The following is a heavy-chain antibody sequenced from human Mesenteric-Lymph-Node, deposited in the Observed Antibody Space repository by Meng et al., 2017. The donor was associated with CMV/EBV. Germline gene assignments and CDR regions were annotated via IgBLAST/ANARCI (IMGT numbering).Heavy chain of an antibody. CDR3: ASYYDFWSDNLYGMDV. CDR1: GFTFSTYS. V-gene: IGHV3-21*01. Sequence: GESLKISCAASGFTFSTYSMTWVRQAPGKGLEWVSSISSTTDYIYYADSVKGRFTISRDNAKNSLYLQMNSLRVEDTAMYYCASYYDFWSDNLYGMDVWGQGTTVTVSS. CDR2: ISSTTDYI. D-gene: IGHD3-3*01. J-gene: IGHJ6*02.